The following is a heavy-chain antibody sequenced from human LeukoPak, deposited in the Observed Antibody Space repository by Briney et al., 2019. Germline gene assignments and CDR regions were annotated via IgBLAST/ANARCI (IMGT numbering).Heavy chain of an antibody. D-gene: IGHD3-9*01. Sequence: PSETLSLTCSVSGGSISNSSYYWGWIRQPPGKGLEWIGSIYYSGSTYYNPSLKSRVTISVDTSKNQFSLKLSSVTAADTAVYYCARVRALRYFDWLPNYFDYWGQGTLVTVSS. CDR1: GGSISNSSYY. J-gene: IGHJ4*02. CDR2: IYYSGST. V-gene: IGHV4-39*07. CDR3: ARVRALRYFDWLPNYFDY.